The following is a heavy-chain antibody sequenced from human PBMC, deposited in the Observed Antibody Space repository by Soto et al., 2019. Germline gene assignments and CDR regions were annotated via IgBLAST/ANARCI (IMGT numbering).Heavy chain of an antibody. Sequence: QVQLVESGGGVVQPGRSLRLSCVGSGFSFSSYDMNWVRQAPGTGLEWVALMSYDGSKKYYGDSVRGRVTISRDNSKNTLYLQMDHLRPEDTAIYYCAKDLKPGSRWSLGGVEHCMYVWGRGTTVSVSS. V-gene: IGHV3-30*18. CDR2: MSYDGSKK. D-gene: IGHD3-16*01. J-gene: IGHJ6*03. CDR3: AKDLKPGSRWSLGGVEHCMYV. CDR1: GFSFSSYD.